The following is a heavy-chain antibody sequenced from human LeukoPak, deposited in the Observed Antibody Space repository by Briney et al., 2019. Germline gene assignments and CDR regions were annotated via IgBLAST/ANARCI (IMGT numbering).Heavy chain of an antibody. CDR2: IYYSGST. D-gene: IGHD6-19*01. V-gene: IGHV4-39*07. J-gene: IGHJ4*02. CDR3: ASLKGYSSGWYPLDY. CDR1: GGSISSSSYY. Sequence: SETLSLTCTVSGGSISSSSYYWGWIRQPPRKGLEWIGSIYYSGSTYYNPSLKSRVTISVDTSKNQFSLKLSSVTAADTAVYYCASLKGYSSGWYPLDYWGQGTLVTVSS.